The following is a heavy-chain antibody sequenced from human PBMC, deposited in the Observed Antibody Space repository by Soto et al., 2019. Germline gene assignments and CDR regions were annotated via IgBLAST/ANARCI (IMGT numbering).Heavy chain of an antibody. V-gene: IGHV4-39*01. CDR1: GHSINRDNYY. CDR2: SDYRVNT. J-gene: IGHJ4*02. D-gene: IGHD6-6*01. Sequence: SETLSLTWSVSGHSINRDNYYWGWLRQPPGKGLEWIGSSDYRVNTYYNPSLQTRVTISLDKSKSQFSLKLNSVTAADSAVYFCARLEGLATSSYYFDFWGQRALVTGSS. CDR3: ARLEGLATSSYYFDF.